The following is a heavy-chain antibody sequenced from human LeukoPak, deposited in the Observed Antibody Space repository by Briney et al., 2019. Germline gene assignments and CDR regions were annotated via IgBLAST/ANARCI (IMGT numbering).Heavy chain of an antibody. CDR3: AKEDGHYYYYMDV. CDR1: GFTFSSYG. D-gene: IGHD5-24*01. Sequence: PGRSLRLSCAASGFTFSSYGMHWVRQAPGKGLEWVAFIRYDGSNKYYADSVKGRFTISRDNSKNTLYLQMNSLRAEDTAVYYCAKEDGHYYYYMDVWGKGTTVTVSS. V-gene: IGHV3-30*02. J-gene: IGHJ6*03. CDR2: IRYDGSNK.